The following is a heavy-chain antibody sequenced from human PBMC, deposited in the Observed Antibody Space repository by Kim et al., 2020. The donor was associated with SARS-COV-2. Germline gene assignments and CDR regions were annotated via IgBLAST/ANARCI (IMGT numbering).Heavy chain of an antibody. CDR2: IIPIFGTA. CDR1: GGTFSSYS. V-gene: IGHV1-69*13. D-gene: IGHD3-22*01. Sequence: SVKVSCKASGGTFSSYSISWVRQAPGQGLEWMGGIIPIFGTANYAQKFQGRVTITADESTSTAYMELSSLRSEDTAVYYCARLEYYDSSGYRDYWGQGTLVTVSS. J-gene: IGHJ4*02. CDR3: ARLEYYDSSGYRDY.